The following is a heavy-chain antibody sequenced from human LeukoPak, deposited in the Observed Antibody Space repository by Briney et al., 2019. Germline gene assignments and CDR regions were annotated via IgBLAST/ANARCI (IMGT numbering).Heavy chain of an antibody. D-gene: IGHD4-11*01. CDR1: GFTFSSYW. V-gene: IGHV3-7*01. Sequence: GGSLRPSCAASGFTFSSYWMSWVRQAPGKGLEWVANIKQDGSEKYYVDSVKGRFTISRDNSKNTLYLQMNSLRAEDTAVYYCAREDYSNSDFDYWGQGTLVTVSS. J-gene: IGHJ4*02. CDR2: IKQDGSEK. CDR3: AREDYSNSDFDY.